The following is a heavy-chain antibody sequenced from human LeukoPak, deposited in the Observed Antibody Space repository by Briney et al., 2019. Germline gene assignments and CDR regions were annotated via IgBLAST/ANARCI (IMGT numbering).Heavy chain of an antibody. Sequence: GASVKVSCKASGYNFVSYGIDWVRQAPGQGLEWLGWISPYSGTTIYAQNLQGRVTITTDESTSTAYMELSSLRSEDTAVYYCARESSVAGNNYYYYMDVWGKGTTVTVSS. CDR2: ISPYSGTT. V-gene: IGHV1-18*04. J-gene: IGHJ6*03. CDR3: ARESSVAGNNYYYYMDV. CDR1: GYNFVSYG. D-gene: IGHD2-21*01.